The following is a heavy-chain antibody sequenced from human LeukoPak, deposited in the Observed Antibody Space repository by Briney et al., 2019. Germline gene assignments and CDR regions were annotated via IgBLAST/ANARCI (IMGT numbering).Heavy chain of an antibody. CDR2: ISGDGAST. CDR3: AKDSYVSGRPLHTFDV. V-gene: IGHV3-23*01. D-gene: IGHD3-10*01. Sequence: GGSLRLSCAASGFTFAIHAMTWVRQAPGKGLEWVSGISGDGASTHYAESVRGQFTISRDNSQNTLFLQMNSLRVEDTAIYYCAKDSYVSGRPLHTFDVWGQGTMVTVSS. J-gene: IGHJ3*01. CDR1: GFTFAIHA.